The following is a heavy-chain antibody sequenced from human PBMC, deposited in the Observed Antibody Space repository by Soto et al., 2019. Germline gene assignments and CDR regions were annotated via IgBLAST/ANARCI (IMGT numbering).Heavy chain of an antibody. CDR2: ISYDGSTK. CDR1: GFSFSNYG. D-gene: IGHD3-3*02. V-gene: IGHV3-30*18. Sequence: GRSRRLSCAASGFSFSNYGMHGGGLAAGRGLEWVAVISYDGSTKDYGDSVKGRFTISRDNSINPLYLQMNSLRAEDTALYYCAKDQISHFWSGFPPYYSYTMVVWGPGTTVTVPS. CDR3: AKDQISHFWSGFPPYYSYTMVV. J-gene: IGHJ6*02.